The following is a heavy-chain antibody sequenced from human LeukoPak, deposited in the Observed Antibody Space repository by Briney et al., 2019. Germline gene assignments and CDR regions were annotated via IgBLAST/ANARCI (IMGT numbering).Heavy chain of an antibody. Sequence: SGRSLRLSCAASGFTFKIYNMNWVRQAPGKGLEWVSSISSRSSHINYADSVKGRFTISRDDAKNSLYLQMNSLRAEDTAVYYCAKGYGILTSYSPPHDWGQGTLVTVSS. J-gene: IGHJ4*02. CDR3: AKGYGILTSYSPPHD. D-gene: IGHD3-9*01. CDR1: GFTFKIYN. V-gene: IGHV3-21*01. CDR2: ISSRSSHI.